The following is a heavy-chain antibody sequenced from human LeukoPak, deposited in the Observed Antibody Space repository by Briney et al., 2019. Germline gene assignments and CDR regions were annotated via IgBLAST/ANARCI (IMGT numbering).Heavy chain of an antibody. CDR1: GYTFTGYY. CDR2: LNPNSGGT. V-gene: IGHV1-2*02. Sequence: VASVKVSCKASGYTFTGYYIHWVRQAPGQGLEWMGWLNPNSGGTNFAQRFQGRVTLTGDPSISSAYMELRRLTSDDTAVYFCARLWNTGYIIYFDSWGQGTPVTVSS. CDR3: ARLWNTGYIIYFDS. J-gene: IGHJ4*02. D-gene: IGHD5-12*01.